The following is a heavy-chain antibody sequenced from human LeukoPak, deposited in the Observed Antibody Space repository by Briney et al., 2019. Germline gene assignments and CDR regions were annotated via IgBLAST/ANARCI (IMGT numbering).Heavy chain of an antibody. Sequence: GGSLRLSCAASGFTFSSYGMHWVRQAPGKGLEWVAFIRYDGSNKYYADSVKGRFTISRDNSKNTLYLQMNSLRAEDTAVYYCAKAPQLLAPFDYWGQGTLVTVSS. J-gene: IGHJ4*02. CDR2: IRYDGSNK. CDR1: GFTFSSYG. V-gene: IGHV3-30*02. D-gene: IGHD6-6*01. CDR3: AKAPQLLAPFDY.